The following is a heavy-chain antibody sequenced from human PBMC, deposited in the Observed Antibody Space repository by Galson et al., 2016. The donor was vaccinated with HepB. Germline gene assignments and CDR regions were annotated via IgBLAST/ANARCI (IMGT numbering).Heavy chain of an antibody. CDR1: GFTFSSFP. V-gene: IGHV3-30-3*01. CDR2: ISFDGSNQ. J-gene: IGHJ4*02. D-gene: IGHD3-10*01. CDR3: AREVAPVGIAMIRH. Sequence: SLRLSCAASGFTFSSFPMHWVRQAPGKGLEWVAVISFDGSNQYYADSVKGRFTISRDNSTSTLYLQMNTLRPEDTAVYYCAREVAPVGIAMIRHWGQGTLVTVSS.